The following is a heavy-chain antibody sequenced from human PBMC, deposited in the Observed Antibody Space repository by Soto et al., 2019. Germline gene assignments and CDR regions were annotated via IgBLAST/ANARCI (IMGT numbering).Heavy chain of an antibody. CDR1: GFTFSSYA. Sequence: GESLKISCAASGFTFSSYAMNWVRQAPGKGLEWVSAISASGGSTYYADSVKGRFSISRDNSKNTLYLQMYSLRAEDTAVFYCAKSFSSGWYPPYNWFDPWGQGTLVTVSS. CDR3: AKSFSSGWYPPYNWFDP. CDR2: ISASGGST. D-gene: IGHD6-19*01. J-gene: IGHJ5*02. V-gene: IGHV3-23*01.